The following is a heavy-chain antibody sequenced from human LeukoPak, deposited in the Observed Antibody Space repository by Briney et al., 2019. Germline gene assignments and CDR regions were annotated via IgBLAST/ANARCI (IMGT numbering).Heavy chain of an antibody. CDR2: INPNSGGT. CDR1: GYTFTGYY. D-gene: IGHD6-19*01. V-gene: IGHV1-2*02. CDR3: ASTSLLIAVAGDYYYGMDV. J-gene: IGHJ6*02. Sequence: GASVKVSYKASGYTFTGYYMRWVRQAPGQGLEWMGWINPNSGGTNYAQKFQGRVTMTRDTSISTAYMELSRLRSDDTAVYYCASTSLLIAVAGDYYYGMDVWGQGTTVTVSS.